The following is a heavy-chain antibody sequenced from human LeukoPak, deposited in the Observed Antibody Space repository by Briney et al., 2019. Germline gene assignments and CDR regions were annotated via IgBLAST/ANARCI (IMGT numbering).Heavy chain of an antibody. J-gene: IGHJ6*04. CDR2: IIPIFGTA. V-gene: IGHV1-69*01. CDR3: ARGGTAMVGLVNYYGMDV. D-gene: IGHD5-18*01. CDR1: GGTFSSYA. Sequence: GASVKVSCKASGGTFSSYAISWVRQAPGQGLEWMGGIIPIFGTANYAQKFQGRVTITADESTSTAYMELSSLRSEDTAVYYCARGGTAMVGLVNYYGMDVWGKGTTVTVSS.